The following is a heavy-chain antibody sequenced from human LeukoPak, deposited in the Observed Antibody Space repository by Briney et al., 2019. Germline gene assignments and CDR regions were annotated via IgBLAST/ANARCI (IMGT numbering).Heavy chain of an antibody. V-gene: IGHV3-43*02. CDR2: ISGDGGST. CDR1: GFTFDDYA. J-gene: IGHJ4*02. Sequence: PGGSLRLSCAASGFTFDDYAMHWVRQAPGKSLEWVSLISGDGGSTYDADSVKGRFTISRDNSKNSLYLQMKSLRTEDTALYYCAKDMGSSGYYVDYWGQGTLVTVSS. D-gene: IGHD3-22*01. CDR3: AKDMGSSGYYVDY.